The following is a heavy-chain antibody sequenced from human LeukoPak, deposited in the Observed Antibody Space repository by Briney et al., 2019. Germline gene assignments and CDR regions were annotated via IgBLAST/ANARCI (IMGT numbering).Heavy chain of an antibody. J-gene: IGHJ4*02. V-gene: IGHV4-39*01. CDR1: GGSISSSGYY. D-gene: IGHD1-26*01. CDR2: IYYTRST. Sequence: SETLSLTCTVSGGSISSSGYYWGWIRQPPGKGLEWIGSIYYTRSTYYNPSLKSRVTISVDTSKNQFSLKLSSVTAADTAVYYCARHAIVGATIGYWGQGTLVTVSS. CDR3: ARHAIVGATIGY.